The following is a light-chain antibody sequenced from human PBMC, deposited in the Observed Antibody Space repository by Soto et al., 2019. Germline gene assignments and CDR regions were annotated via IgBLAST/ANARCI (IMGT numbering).Light chain of an antibody. Sequence: EIVLTHSPGTLSLSPGERATLSCMASQSVSSTYLVWYQQKPGQAPRLLIYGATSRASGIPDRFSGSGSGTCFTLNIITLEREDLAVYYSERFGACVTVGPGTEVDIK. CDR3: ERFGACVT. V-gene: IGKV3-20*01. J-gene: IGKJ3*01. CDR1: QSVSSTY. CDR2: GAT.